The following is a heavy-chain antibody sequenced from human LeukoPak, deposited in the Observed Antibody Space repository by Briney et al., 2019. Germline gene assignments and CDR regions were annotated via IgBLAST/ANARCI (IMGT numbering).Heavy chain of an antibody. CDR1: GYSISSGYY. Sequence: PSETLSLTCAVSGYSISSGYYWGWIRQPPGKGLEWIGSIYHSGSTYYNPSLKSRVTISVDTSKNQFSLKLSSVTAADTAVYYCARGWLPYYFDYWGQGTLVTVSS. CDR2: IYHSGST. CDR3: ARGWLPYYFDY. D-gene: IGHD6-19*01. V-gene: IGHV4-38-2*01. J-gene: IGHJ4*02.